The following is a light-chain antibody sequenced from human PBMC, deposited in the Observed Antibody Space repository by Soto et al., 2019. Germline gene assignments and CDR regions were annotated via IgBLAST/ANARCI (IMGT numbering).Light chain of an antibody. CDR2: SNN. CDR3: AAWDDSLSGRV. CDR1: SSNIGSHY. J-gene: IGLJ3*02. Sequence: QPVLTQPPSASGTPGQRVTISCSGSSSNIGSHYVYWYQQLPGTAPKLLIYSNNQRPSGVPDRFSGSKSGTSASLGISGLRSEDEADYYCAAWDDSLSGRVFGGGTQLTVL. V-gene: IGLV1-47*01.